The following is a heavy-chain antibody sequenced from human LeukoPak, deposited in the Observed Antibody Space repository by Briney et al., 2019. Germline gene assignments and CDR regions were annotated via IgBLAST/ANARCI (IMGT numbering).Heavy chain of an antibody. J-gene: IGHJ4*02. CDR1: GFTFSDFS. Sequence: GGSLRLSCAASGFTFSDFSMNWVRQAPGKGLQWVSYISSSSTTIYYADSVKGRFTISRDNARNSLYLQVNSLRDEDTAVYYCARDLISGAYTFDYWGQGTLVTVSS. D-gene: IGHD1-26*01. CDR2: ISSSSTTI. V-gene: IGHV3-48*02. CDR3: ARDLISGAYTFDY.